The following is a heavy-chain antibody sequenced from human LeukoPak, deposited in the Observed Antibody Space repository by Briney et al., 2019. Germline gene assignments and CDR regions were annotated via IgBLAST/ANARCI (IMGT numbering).Heavy chain of an antibody. V-gene: IGHV3-23*01. CDR2: ITGTADKT. D-gene: IGHD6-19*01. Sequence: GGSLRLSCAASGFTFTNYVMNWVRQAPGKGLEWVSSITGTADKTYDADSVKGRFTISRDNSKNTLSLQMSSLRVEDTAIYYCARRGGSRGWGAFDIWGQGTIVTVSS. CDR3: ARRGGSRGWGAFDI. J-gene: IGHJ3*02. CDR1: GFTFTNYV.